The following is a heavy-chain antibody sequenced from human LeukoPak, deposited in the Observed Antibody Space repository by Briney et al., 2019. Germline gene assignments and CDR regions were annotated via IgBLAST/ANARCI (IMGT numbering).Heavy chain of an antibody. CDR1: GFTFSSYA. V-gene: IGHV3-23*01. CDR2: ITGSGGST. D-gene: IGHD2/OR15-2a*01. J-gene: IGHJ4*02. Sequence: PGGSLRLSCAASGFTFSSYAMSWVRQAPGKVLEWVSAITGSGGSTNYADSVKGRFTISRENSKNTLYLQMNSLRAEDTAVYYCAKDSAKKYDDYWGQGTLVTVSS. CDR3: AKDSAKKYDDY.